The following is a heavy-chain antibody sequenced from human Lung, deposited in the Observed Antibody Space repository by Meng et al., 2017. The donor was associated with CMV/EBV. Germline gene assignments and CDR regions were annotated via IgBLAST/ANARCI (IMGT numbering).Heavy chain of an antibody. CDR2: IIPILGTV. V-gene: IGHV1-69*13. D-gene: IGHD2-15*01. Sequence: SVKVSCKASGGTFTGYAVGWVRQAPGQGLEWMGGIIPILGTVNYAQNFQDRVTITADESTVTAYMELSSLRSEDTAVYYWARGTAIVQYISSGLDIWGQGTMVTVSS. J-gene: IGHJ3*02. CDR1: GGTFTGYA. CDR3: ARGTAIVQYISSGLDI.